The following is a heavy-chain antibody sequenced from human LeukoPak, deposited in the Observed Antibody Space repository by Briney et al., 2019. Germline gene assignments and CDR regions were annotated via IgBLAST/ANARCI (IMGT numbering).Heavy chain of an antibody. CDR1: GFSLRTSGMC. CDR3: ARYLYGDSASYFDY. CDR2: IDWDDNK. J-gene: IGHJ4*02. V-gene: IGHV2-70*01. D-gene: IGHD4-17*01. Sequence: SGPALVKPTQTLTLTCTFSGFSLRTSGMCVGWIRQPPGKALEWLALIDWDDNKYYNTSLRTRLTISKDTSKNQVVLTMTNMDPVDTATYFCARYLYGDSASYFDYWGQGSLVIVSS.